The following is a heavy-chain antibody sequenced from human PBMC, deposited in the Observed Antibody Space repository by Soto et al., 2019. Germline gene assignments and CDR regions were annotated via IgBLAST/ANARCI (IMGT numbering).Heavy chain of an antibody. CDR2: MHASGGT. Sequence: SETLSLTCSVSGAPISRNDYFWAWIRQPPGRGLEFIASMHASGGTYHASSLKSRATMSLDTSKDQFSLKLQSVTAADTGTYYCAAIVVGATRHSDVDHWGQGTLVTVSS. CDR3: AAIVVGATRHSDVDH. J-gene: IGHJ4*02. CDR1: GAPISRNDYF. V-gene: IGHV4-39*01. D-gene: IGHD2-15*01.